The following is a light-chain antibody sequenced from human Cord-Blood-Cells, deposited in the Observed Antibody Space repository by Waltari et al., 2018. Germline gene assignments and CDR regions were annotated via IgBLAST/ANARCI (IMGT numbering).Light chain of an antibody. Sequence: DIQMTQSPSSVSASVGERVTTTCRTSQGISRWLAWYQQKPGKAPKLLIYAASSLQSWVPSRFSGSGSGTDFTLTISSLQPEDFATYYCQQANSFPRTFGQGTKLEIK. J-gene: IGKJ2*01. V-gene: IGKV1-12*01. CDR3: QQANSFPRT. CDR1: QGISRW. CDR2: AAS.